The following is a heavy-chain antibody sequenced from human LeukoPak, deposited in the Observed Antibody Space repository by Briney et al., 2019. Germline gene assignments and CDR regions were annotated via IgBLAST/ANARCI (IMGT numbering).Heavy chain of an antibody. CDR2: INWNGGST. Sequence: GGSLRLSCAASGFTFDDYGMSWVRQAPGKGLEWVSGINWNGGSTGYADSVKGRFTISRDNAKNSLYLQMNSLRAEDTALYYCARARIAAAGYDASDIWGQGTMVTVSS. CDR1: GFTFDDYG. CDR3: ARARIAAAGYDASDI. V-gene: IGHV3-20*04. D-gene: IGHD6-13*01. J-gene: IGHJ3*02.